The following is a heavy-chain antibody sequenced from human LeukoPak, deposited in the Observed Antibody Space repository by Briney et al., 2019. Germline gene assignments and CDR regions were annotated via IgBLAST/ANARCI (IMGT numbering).Heavy chain of an antibody. CDR3: ARGLRVVVTALDY. D-gene: IGHD2-21*02. CDR2: INPSGGST. V-gene: IGHV1-46*01. Sequence: ASVKVSCKASGYTFTSYYMHWVRQAPGQRLESMGIINPSGGSTSYVQKFQGRVTMTRDTSTSTVYMELSSLRSEDTAVYYCARGLRVVVTALDYWGQGTLVTVSS. J-gene: IGHJ4*02. CDR1: GYTFTSYY.